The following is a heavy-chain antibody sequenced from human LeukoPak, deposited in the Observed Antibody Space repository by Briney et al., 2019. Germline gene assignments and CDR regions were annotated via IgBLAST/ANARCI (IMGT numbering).Heavy chain of an antibody. V-gene: IGHV4-30-4*07. CDR3: ARDSMVRGVISDY. CDR2: IYYSGST. Sequence: SETLSLTCAVSGGSISSGGYSWSWIRQPPGKGLEWIGYIYYSGSTYYNPSLKSRVTISVDTSKNQFSLKLSSVTAADTAVYYCARDSMVRGVISDYWGQGTLVTVSS. D-gene: IGHD3-10*01. J-gene: IGHJ4*02. CDR1: GGSISSGGYS.